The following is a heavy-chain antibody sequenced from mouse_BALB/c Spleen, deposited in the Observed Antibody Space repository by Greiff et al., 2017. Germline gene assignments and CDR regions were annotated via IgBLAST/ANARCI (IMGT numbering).Heavy chain of an antibody. CDR1: GYSITSDYA. Sequence: EVQLQQSGPGLVKPSQSLSLTCTVTGYSITSDYAWNWIRQFPGNKLEWMGYISYSGSTSYNPSLKSRISITRDTSKNQFFLQLNSVTTEDTATYYCARDLSFDYWGQGTTLTVSS. CDR3: ARDLSFDY. V-gene: IGHV3-2*02. J-gene: IGHJ2*01. CDR2: ISYSGST.